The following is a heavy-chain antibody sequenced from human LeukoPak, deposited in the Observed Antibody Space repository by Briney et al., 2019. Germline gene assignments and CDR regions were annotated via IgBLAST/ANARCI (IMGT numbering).Heavy chain of an antibody. CDR3: ARDRFRGVVVPAAIGN. CDR1: GFTFSSCW. D-gene: IGHD2-2*01. V-gene: IGHV3-7*01. CDR2: IKQDGSEK. Sequence: GGSLRLSCAASGFTFSSCWMSWVRQAPGKGLEWMANIKQDGSEKYYVDSVKGRFTISRDNAKNSLYLQMNSLRAEDTAVYYCARDRFRGVVVPAAIGNWGQGTLVTVSS. J-gene: IGHJ4*02.